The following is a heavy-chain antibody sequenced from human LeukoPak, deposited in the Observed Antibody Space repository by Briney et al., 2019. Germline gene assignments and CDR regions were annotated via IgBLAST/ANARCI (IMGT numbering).Heavy chain of an antibody. CDR3: ATDRIVVVIGIKNDAFDI. D-gene: IGHD2-21*01. Sequence: GGSLRLSCEGSGFTFSNYWMGWVRQAPGKGLQWVANIKTDGSEKYYVDSVKGRFTISRDNAKNSLYLQMNGLRAEDSAMYYCATDRIVVVIGIKNDAFDIWGQGTMVTVSS. V-gene: IGHV3-7*01. J-gene: IGHJ3*02. CDR1: GFTFSNYW. CDR2: IKTDGSEK.